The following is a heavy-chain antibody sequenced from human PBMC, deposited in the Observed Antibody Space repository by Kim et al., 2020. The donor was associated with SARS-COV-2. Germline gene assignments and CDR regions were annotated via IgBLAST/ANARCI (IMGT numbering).Heavy chain of an antibody. D-gene: IGHD3-10*01. CDR3: GMLRGVITLLGSFDP. CDR2: VVPMFNSP. CDR1: GVSFSSYA. V-gene: IGHV1-69*13. J-gene: IGHJ5*02. Sequence: SVKVSCKASGVSFSSYAINWVRLAPGQGLEWMGGVVPMFNSPTYARKFQDRVTITADESTHTAYMELSSLRSEDTAVYYCGMLRGVITLLGSFDPWGQGTQVIVSS.